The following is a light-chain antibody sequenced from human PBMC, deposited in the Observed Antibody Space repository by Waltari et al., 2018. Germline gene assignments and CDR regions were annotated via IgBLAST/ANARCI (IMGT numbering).Light chain of an antibody. CDR2: NTS. J-gene: IGKJ4*01. V-gene: IGKV1-5*03. Sequence: QLTQSPSSLSAFVGDRVTITCRSSQTLTVGLAWFQQRPGKAPKLLISNTSVLETGVPSWCSSSGSGTEFTLTIYNYQPYDVGTYYCSGLIFGGGTQVDIK. CDR3: SGLI. CDR1: QTLTVG.